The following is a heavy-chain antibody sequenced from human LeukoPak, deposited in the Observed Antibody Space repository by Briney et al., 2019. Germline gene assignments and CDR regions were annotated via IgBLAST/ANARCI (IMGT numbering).Heavy chain of an antibody. CDR3: AKDDPTGRYL. CDR2: IHNYETTE. CDR1: GFTFSSFG. D-gene: IGHD1-26*01. Sequence: GGSLTLSRTTSGFTFSSFGMHWVRQTPGKGLEWLTFIHNYETTEYYADSAKGRFTISRDNSKNTVYLQMNRLRIEDTAVYYCAKDDPTGRYLWGQGTLVTVSS. J-gene: IGHJ4*02. V-gene: IGHV3-30*02.